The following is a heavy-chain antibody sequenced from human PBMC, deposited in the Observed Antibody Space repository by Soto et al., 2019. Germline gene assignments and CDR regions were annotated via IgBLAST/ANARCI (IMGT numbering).Heavy chain of an antibody. CDR1: GGSISSYY. CDR3: ARGYCSSTICYIWDNWFDP. D-gene: IGHD2-2*02. Sequence: SETLSLTCTVSGGSISSYYWSWIRQPPGKGLEWIGYIYYSGRTNYNPSLKSRVTISVDTSKNQFSLKLSSVTAVDTAVYYCARGYCSSTICYIWDNWFDPWGQGTLVTVSS. V-gene: IGHV4-59*01. J-gene: IGHJ5*02. CDR2: IYYSGRT.